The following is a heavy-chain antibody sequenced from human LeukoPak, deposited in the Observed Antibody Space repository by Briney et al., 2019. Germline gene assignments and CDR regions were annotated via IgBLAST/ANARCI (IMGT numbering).Heavy chain of an antibody. CDR1: GYSFTSFW. CDR2: IYPGDSDT. CDR3: ARPSMVRGAIGKWLGP. Sequence: GESLKISCKGSGYSFTSFWIGWVRQMPGKGLEWMGIIYPGDSDTRYSPSFQGQVTTPADKSISTAYLQWSSLKTSDTARYYCARPSMVRGAIGKWLGPWGQGTLVTVSS. D-gene: IGHD3-10*01. J-gene: IGHJ5*02. V-gene: IGHV5-51*01.